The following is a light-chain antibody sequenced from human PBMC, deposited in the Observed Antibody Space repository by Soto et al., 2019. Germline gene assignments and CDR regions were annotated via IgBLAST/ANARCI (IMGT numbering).Light chain of an antibody. Sequence: MTQSPATLSVSPGERATLSCRASRSVSSNLAWYQQKPGKAPKLLIYAASSLQSGVPSRFSGSGSGTDFTLTISSLQPEDFATYYCQQSYSTPRTFGQGTKVEIK. J-gene: IGKJ1*01. CDR3: QQSYSTPRT. CDR2: AAS. V-gene: IGKV1-39*01. CDR1: RSVSSN.